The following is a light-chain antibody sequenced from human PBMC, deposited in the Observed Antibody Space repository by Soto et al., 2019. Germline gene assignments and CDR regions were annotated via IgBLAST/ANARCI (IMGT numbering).Light chain of an antibody. CDR2: EGS. CDR3: CSYAGSSTYI. J-gene: IGLJ1*01. CDR1: SSDVGSHNL. V-gene: IGLV2-23*01. Sequence: QSALTQPASVSGSPGQSITISCTGTSSDVGSHNLVSWYQQHPDRAPKLMIYEGSKRPSGVSNRFSGSKSGNTAPLTISGLQAEDEADYFCCSYAGSSTYIFGSGTKLTVL.